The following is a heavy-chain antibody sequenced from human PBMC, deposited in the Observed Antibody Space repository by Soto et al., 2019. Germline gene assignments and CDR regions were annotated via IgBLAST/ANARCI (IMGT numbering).Heavy chain of an antibody. V-gene: IGHV4-30-4*01. D-gene: IGHD5-18*01. J-gene: IGHJ6*02. Sequence: PSETLSLTCTVSGGSISSGDYYWSWIRQPPGKSLEWVGNIYYSGSTYYNQSPKSRVTISVDTSKNQFSLKLSSVTAADTAVYYCARASPVVTDVWGQGTTVTVSS. CDR1: GGSISSGDYY. CDR2: IYYSGST. CDR3: ARASPVVTDV.